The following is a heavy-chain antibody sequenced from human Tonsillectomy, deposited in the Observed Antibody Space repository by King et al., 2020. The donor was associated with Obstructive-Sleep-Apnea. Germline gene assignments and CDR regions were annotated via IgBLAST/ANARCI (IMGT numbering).Heavy chain of an antibody. CDR2: IYHSGST. V-gene: IGHV4-38-2*02. CDR3: ARESSLAHYYYYYGMDV. Sequence: VQLQESGPGLVKPSETLSLTCTVSGYSISSGYYWGWIRQPPGKGLDWIGSIYHSGSTYYNPSLKSRVTISVDTSKNQFSLKLSSVTAADTAVYYCARESSLAHYYYYYGMDVWGQGTTVTVSS. J-gene: IGHJ6*02. D-gene: IGHD6-6*01. CDR1: GYSISSGYY.